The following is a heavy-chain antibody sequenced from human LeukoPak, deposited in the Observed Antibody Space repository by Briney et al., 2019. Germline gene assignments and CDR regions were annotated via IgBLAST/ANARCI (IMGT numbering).Heavy chain of an antibody. Sequence: GGSLRLSCAASGFTFNSYGMHWVRQAPGKGLEWVAVISYDGSNKYYADSVKGRFTISRDNSKNTLYLQMNSLRAEDTAVYYCAKGIGGNLRTYYYYYYMDVWGKGTTVTVSS. CDR3: AKGIGGNLRTYYYYYYMDV. V-gene: IGHV3-30*18. CDR2: ISYDGSNK. J-gene: IGHJ6*03. CDR1: GFTFNSYG. D-gene: IGHD4-23*01.